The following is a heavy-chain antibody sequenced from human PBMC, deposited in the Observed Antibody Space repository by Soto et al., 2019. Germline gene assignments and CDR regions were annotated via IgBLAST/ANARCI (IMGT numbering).Heavy chain of an antibody. J-gene: IGHJ1*01. Sequence: QVQLVESGGGVVQSGRSLRLSCAASAFMFRSYAMHWVRQAPGKGLEWVAGIWYDGSTKYYGDSVKGRYSISRDNSKNMLDLQMNSLRAEDTAVYYCARVASSSSWHIPHSDQWGQGTLVTVSS. CDR2: IWYDGSTK. V-gene: IGHV3-33*01. CDR3: ARVASSSSWHIPHSDQ. CDR1: AFMFRSYA. D-gene: IGHD6-13*01.